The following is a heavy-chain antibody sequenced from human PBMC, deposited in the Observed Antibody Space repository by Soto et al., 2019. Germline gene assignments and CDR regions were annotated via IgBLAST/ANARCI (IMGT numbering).Heavy chain of an antibody. J-gene: IGHJ4*02. D-gene: IGHD5-12*01. Sequence: GGSLRLSCAASGFTFSDYYMSWIRQAPGKGLEWVAYITSSSTNFTNYADSVRGRFTISRDNARDSVYLQMNSLRPEDTAVYYCVRDRGYSGYTFWGQGTQVTVSS. CDR1: GFTFSDYY. V-gene: IGHV3-11*06. CDR3: VRDRGYSGYTF. CDR2: ITSSSTNFT.